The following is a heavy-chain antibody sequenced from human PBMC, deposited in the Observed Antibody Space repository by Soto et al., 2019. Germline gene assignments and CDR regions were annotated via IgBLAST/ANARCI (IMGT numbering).Heavy chain of an antibody. CDR1: GVTISIYS. J-gene: IGHJ4*02. Sequence: EVRLVESGGGLVQPGGSLRLSCAASGVTISIYSMSWVRQAPGRGLEWLSGISASAYSKYYADSVRGRFTISRDNSRNTLYLQIITLRAEDTAVYYFATSYGDTWNLYYGDLWGQGTLVTVSS. CDR2: ISASAYSK. D-gene: IGHD1-20*01. CDR3: ATSYGDTWNLYYGDL. V-gene: IGHV3-23*04.